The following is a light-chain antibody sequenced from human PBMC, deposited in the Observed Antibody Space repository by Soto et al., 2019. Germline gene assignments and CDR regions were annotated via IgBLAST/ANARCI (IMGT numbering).Light chain of an antibody. Sequence: QSALTQPASVSGSPGQSIAISCTGTSSDIGSYHYVSWYQHHPGKAPKLIIYEVSNRPSGVSDLFAGSKSGNTASLTISGLQAEDEDDYYCSSYASSSTLVFGGGTKLTVL. CDR1: SSDIGSYHY. J-gene: IGLJ2*01. CDR2: EVS. CDR3: SSYASSSTLV. V-gene: IGLV2-14*01.